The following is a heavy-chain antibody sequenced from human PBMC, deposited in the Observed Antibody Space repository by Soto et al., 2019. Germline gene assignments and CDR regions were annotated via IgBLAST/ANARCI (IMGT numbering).Heavy chain of an antibody. V-gene: IGHV3-11*01. D-gene: IGHD6-13*01. CDR2: ISSSGSTI. J-gene: IGHJ4*02. Sequence: GGSLRLSCAASGFTFSDYYMSWIRQAPGKGLEWVSYISSSGSTIYYADSVKGRFTISRDNAKNSLYLQMNSLRAEDTAVYYCARETEQQLAYFDYWGQGTLVTVSS. CDR1: GFTFSDYY. CDR3: ARETEQQLAYFDY.